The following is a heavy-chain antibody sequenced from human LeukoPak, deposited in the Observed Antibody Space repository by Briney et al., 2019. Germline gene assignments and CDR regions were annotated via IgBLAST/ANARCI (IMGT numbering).Heavy chain of an antibody. J-gene: IGHJ4*02. CDR2: LNPDSGRT. Sequence: ASVKVSCKASGYTFNNFDINWVRQATGQGLECLGWLNPDSGRTGYAQKFQGRVTMTRSTSTGTFYMELSSLRSEDTAVYYCARTMVRGVPGFDYWGQGTLGTVSS. CDR1: GYTFNNFD. V-gene: IGHV1-8*01. CDR3: ARTMVRGVPGFDY. D-gene: IGHD3-10*01.